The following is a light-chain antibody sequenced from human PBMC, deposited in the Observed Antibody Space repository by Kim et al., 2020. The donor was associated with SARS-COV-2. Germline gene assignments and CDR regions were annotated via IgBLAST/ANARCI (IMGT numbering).Light chain of an antibody. Sequence: GQRITISCTGSSYNIGSNYVYWYQQLPGTAPKLLIYRNNRRPSGVPVRFSGSKSGTSASLAISGLRSEDEADYYCAAWDDSLSGRVFGGGTKLTVL. V-gene: IGLV1-47*01. J-gene: IGLJ3*02. CDR2: RNN. CDR1: SYNIGSNY. CDR3: AAWDDSLSGRV.